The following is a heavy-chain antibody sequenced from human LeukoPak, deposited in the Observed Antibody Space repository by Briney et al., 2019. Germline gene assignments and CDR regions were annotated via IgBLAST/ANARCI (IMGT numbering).Heavy chain of an antibody. CDR3: AREAGDIVVVPAAPFDP. CDR2: IYPRDGST. Sequence: ASVKVPCKASGYSFTSNYIHWVRQAPGQGLEWMGMIYPRDGSTSYAQKFQGRVTMTRDTSISTAYMELSRLRSDDTAVYYCAREAGDIVVVPAAPFDPWGQGTLVTVSS. V-gene: IGHV1-46*01. J-gene: IGHJ5*02. CDR1: GYSFTSNY. D-gene: IGHD2-2*01.